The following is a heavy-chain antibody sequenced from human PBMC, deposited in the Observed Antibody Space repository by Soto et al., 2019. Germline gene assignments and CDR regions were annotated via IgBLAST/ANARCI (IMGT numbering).Heavy chain of an antibody. V-gene: IGHV4-4*07. CDR3: ARDPGRSSSWYHHYYYGMDV. CDR1: GGSISSYY. D-gene: IGHD6-13*01. J-gene: IGHJ6*02. CDR2: IYTSGST. Sequence: SETLSLTCTVSGGSISSYYWSWIRQPAGKGLEWIGRIYTSGSTNYNPSLKSRVTMSVDTSKNQFSLKLSPVTAADPAVYYCARDPGRSSSWYHHYYYGMDVWGQGTTVTVSS.